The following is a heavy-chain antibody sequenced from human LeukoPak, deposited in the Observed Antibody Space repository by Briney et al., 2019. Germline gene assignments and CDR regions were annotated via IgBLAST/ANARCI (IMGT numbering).Heavy chain of an antibody. CDR3: AREGAGSGWPDY. Sequence: ASVKVSCKASGYTFTGYYIHWVRQAPGQGLEWMGWINPNSGATRYAQKFQGRVTMTRDTSISTTYMDVRSLRSDDTAEYYCAREGAGSGWPDYWGQGTLVTVSS. J-gene: IGHJ4*02. CDR2: INPNSGAT. D-gene: IGHD6-19*01. V-gene: IGHV1-2*02. CDR1: GYTFTGYY.